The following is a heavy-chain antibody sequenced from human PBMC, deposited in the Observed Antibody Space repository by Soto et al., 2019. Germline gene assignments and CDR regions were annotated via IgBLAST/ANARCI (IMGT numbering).Heavy chain of an antibody. V-gene: IGHV3-23*01. CDR3: AKDDSFRATNQLLHRPTWFDP. Sequence: EVQLLESGGGLVQPGGSLRISCAASGFIFRTSAMSWVRQTPGKGLEWVSSITNSGSSTYYADSVKGRFTISRDNSKNTLFRQMDSLRAEDTAVYYCAKDDSFRATNQLLHRPTWFDPWGQGTLVTVSS. J-gene: IGHJ5*02. D-gene: IGHD2-2*01. CDR1: GFIFRTSA. CDR2: ITNSGSST.